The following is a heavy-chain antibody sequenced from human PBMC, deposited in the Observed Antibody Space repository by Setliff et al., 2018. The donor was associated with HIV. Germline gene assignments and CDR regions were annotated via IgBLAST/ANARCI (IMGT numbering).Heavy chain of an antibody. CDR1: GFSLSYHG. Sequence: PGGSLRLSCAASGFSLSYHGMHWVRQAPGKGLEWVAIIWYDGSNEYYADSVKGRFTISRDNSKNTLYLQMDSLRAEDTAVYYCSRWPFDYWGQGALVTVSS. D-gene: IGHD5-12*01. J-gene: IGHJ4*02. V-gene: IGHV3-33*01. CDR2: IWYDGSNE. CDR3: SRWPFDY.